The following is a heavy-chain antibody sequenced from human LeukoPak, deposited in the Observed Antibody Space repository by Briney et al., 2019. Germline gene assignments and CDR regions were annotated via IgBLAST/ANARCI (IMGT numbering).Heavy chain of an antibody. D-gene: IGHD2-15*01. CDR3: ARAGMGVVAFDY. V-gene: IGHV3-21*01. CDR2: ISSSSSYI. J-gene: IGHJ4*02. Sequence: GGSLRLSCAASGFTFSSYGMSWVRQAPGKGLEWVSSISSSSSYIYYADSVKGRFTISRDNAKNSLYLQMNSLRAEDTAVYYCARAGMGVVAFDYWGQGTLVTVSP. CDR1: GFTFSSYG.